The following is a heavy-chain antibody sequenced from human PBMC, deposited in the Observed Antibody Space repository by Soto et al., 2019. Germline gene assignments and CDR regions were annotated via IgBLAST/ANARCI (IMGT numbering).Heavy chain of an antibody. J-gene: IGHJ4*01. CDR2: IVPIYRTA. CDR3: VRDSGAKLNSS. CDR1: GGTFSSDL. Sequence: AVMFSCNASGGTFSSDLITWVRQAPVRGLDCVGGIVPIYRTADYAQKFQGRVTITADESARTSYMELRSLKSQDTAVYYCVRDSGAKLNSSWGQRTLVTVSS. V-gene: IGHV1-69*13. D-gene: IGHD6-13*01.